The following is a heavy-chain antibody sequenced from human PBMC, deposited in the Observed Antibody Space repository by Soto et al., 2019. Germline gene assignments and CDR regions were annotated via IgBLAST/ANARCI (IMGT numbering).Heavy chain of an antibody. V-gene: IGHV3-23*01. CDR1: GFTFINHA. D-gene: IGHD2-2*01. Sequence: PGGSLRLSCAGSGFTFINHAMNWVRQAPGKGLEWVTGITGNGETTNYADSVKGRFTISRDNSKNTLYLQMNSLRAEDTAVYYCEKVDCGSSGCRLIDYWGQGTLVTVYS. CDR2: ITGNGETT. CDR3: EKVDCGSSGCRLIDY. J-gene: IGHJ4*02.